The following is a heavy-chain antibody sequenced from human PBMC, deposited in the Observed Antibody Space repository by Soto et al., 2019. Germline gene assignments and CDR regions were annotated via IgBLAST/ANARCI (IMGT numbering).Heavy chain of an antibody. V-gene: IGHV1-69*13. Sequence: GVSVKVSCKASGDSFTGNSMHWVRHAPGKGLEWMGGINPIFGTANYAQKFQGRVTITADESTSTAYMELSSLRSEDTAVYYCARLIAANKNYYYYGMDVWGQGTTVTVSS. D-gene: IGHD6-6*01. J-gene: IGHJ6*02. CDR3: ARLIAANKNYYYYGMDV. CDR2: INPIFGTA. CDR1: GDSFTGNS.